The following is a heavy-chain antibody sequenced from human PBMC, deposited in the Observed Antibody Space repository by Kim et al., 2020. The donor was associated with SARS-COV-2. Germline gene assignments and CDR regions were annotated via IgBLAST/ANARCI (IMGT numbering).Heavy chain of an antibody. Sequence: GGSLRLSCAASGFTFSNAWMSWVRQAPGKGLEWVGRIKSKIDGGTTDYAAPVKGRFTISRDGSKNTLYLQMNSLKTEDTAVYYCTTGSQQLVLHYRGQGTLVTVSS. CDR2: IKSKIDGGTT. CDR1: GFTFSNAW. CDR3: TTGSQQLVLHY. D-gene: IGHD6-13*01. V-gene: IGHV3-15*01. J-gene: IGHJ4*02.